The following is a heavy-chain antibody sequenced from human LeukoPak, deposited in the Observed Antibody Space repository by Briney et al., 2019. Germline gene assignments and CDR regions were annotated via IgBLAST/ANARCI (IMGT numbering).Heavy chain of an antibody. CDR1: GFTFSSYS. V-gene: IGHV3-48*01. D-gene: IGHD7-27*01. Sequence: GGSLRLSCAASGFTFSSYSVNWVCQAPGMGLEWVSYISSGSSAIGYADSVKGRFTISRDNANNSLYLQMNSLSAEDTAIYYCARDENWAFDYWGQGILVTVSS. CDR2: ISSGSSAI. J-gene: IGHJ4*02. CDR3: ARDENWAFDY.